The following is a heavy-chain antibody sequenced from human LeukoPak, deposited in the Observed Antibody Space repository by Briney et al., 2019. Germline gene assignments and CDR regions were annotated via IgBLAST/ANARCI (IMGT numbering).Heavy chain of an antibody. CDR2: IYYSGST. CDR3: ARHVAPFGELLSKQDYFDY. Sequence: SETLSLTCTVSGGSISSGGYYWSWIRQHPGKGLEWIGYIYYSGSTYYNPSLKSRVTISVDTSKNQFSLKLSSVTAADTAVYYCARHVAPFGELLSKQDYFDYWGQGTLVTVSS. D-gene: IGHD3-10*01. J-gene: IGHJ4*02. CDR1: GGSISSGGYY. V-gene: IGHV4-39*01.